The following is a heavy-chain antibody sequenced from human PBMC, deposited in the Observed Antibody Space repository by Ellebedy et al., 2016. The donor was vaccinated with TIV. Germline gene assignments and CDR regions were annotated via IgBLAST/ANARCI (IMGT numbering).Heavy chain of an antibody. CDR1: GFSFSDYY. CDR2: ITTGSAYT. Sequence: GGSLRLSCAASGFSFSDYYMNWIRQAPGKGLEWVSDITTGSAYTHYADSVKGRFTISRDDVTNSLFLQMNSLRAEDTAVYYCARGSWACSGSMDVWGQGTTVTVSS. J-gene: IGHJ6*02. D-gene: IGHD6-19*01. V-gene: IGHV3-11*06. CDR3: ARGSWACSGSMDV.